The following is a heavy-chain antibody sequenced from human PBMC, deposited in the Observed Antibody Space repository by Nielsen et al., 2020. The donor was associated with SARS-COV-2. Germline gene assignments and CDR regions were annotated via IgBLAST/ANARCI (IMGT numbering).Heavy chain of an antibody. V-gene: IGHV1-2*06. D-gene: IGHD5-18*01. CDR1: GYTFTNNY. Sequence: ASVKVSCKASGYTFTNNYIHWVRQAPGQGLEWMGRINPNSAGTNYAQRFKGRVTLTTDTSISTAYMDLTWLRSDDTAVYYCARDGYNYGYNWFDTWGQGTLVTVSS. CDR3: ARDGYNYGYNWFDT. CDR2: INPNSAGT. J-gene: IGHJ5*02.